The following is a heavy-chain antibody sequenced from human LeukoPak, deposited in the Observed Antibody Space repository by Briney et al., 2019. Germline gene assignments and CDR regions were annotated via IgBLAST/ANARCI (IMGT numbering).Heavy chain of an antibody. D-gene: IGHD3-3*01. V-gene: IGHV3-66*01. CDR3: ARFPSSVLRSGYYNPFYYGMDV. Sequence: GGSLRLSCAASGFTFSSYAMSWVRQAPGKGLEWVSVIYSGGSTYYADSVKGRFTISRDNSKNTLYLQMNSLRAEDTAVYYCARFPSSVLRSGYYNPFYYGMDVWGQGTTVTVSS. CDR2: IYSGGST. J-gene: IGHJ6*02. CDR1: GFTFSSYA.